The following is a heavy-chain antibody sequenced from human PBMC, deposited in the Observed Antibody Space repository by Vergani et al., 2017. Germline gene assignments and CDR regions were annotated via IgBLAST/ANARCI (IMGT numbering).Heavy chain of an antibody. CDR1: GFSFNTYP. V-gene: IGHV3-30-3*01. J-gene: IGHJ3*02. CDR3: ARRRTSATAADAFDI. D-gene: IGHD1-1*01. Sequence: QVQLVESGGGVVQPGRPLRLSCAASGFSFNTYPMIWVRQAPGKGLEWVALISYGGSIKFYRDSVQGRFRISRDNSKNILYLEMDSLRSEDTAVYYCARRRTSATAADAFDIWGQGTMVTVS. CDR2: ISYGGSIK.